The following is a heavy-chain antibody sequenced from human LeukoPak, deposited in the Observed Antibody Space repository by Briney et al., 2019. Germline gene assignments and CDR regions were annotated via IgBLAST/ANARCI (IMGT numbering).Heavy chain of an antibody. CDR3: ARDRKYYYHMDV. V-gene: IGHV4-61*02. D-gene: IGHD1-14*01. Sequence: SQTLSLTCTVSGGSISSGGYYWSWIRQPAGKGLEWIGRMYTSGNTNYNPSLKSRATISVDTSKNQFSLELSSVTAADTAVYYCARDRKYYYHMDVWGKGTTVTVS. CDR1: GGSISSGGYY. J-gene: IGHJ6*03. CDR2: MYTSGNT.